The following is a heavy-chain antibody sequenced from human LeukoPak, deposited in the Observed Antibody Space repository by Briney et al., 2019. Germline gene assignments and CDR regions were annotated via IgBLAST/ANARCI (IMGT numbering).Heavy chain of an antibody. CDR3: ARDPSLMIFDY. Sequence: SETLSLTCTVSGGSISSYYWSWIRQPPGKGLEWIGYIYYSGSTNYNPSLKSRVTISVDTSKNQFSLKLSFVTAADAAVYYCARDPSLMIFDYWGQGTLVTVSS. J-gene: IGHJ4*02. V-gene: IGHV4-59*01. D-gene: IGHD3-16*01. CDR1: GGSISSYY. CDR2: IYYSGST.